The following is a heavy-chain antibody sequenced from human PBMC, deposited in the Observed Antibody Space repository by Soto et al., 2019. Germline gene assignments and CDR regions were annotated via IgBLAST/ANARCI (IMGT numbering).Heavy chain of an antibody. CDR2: IYYSGST. CDR3: ARRWGRNFDY. Sequence: QVQLQESGPGLAKPSETLSLTCTVSGGSISSYYWSWIRQPPGKGLEWIGYIYYSGSTNYNPSLKSRVTISVDTSKNQFSLKLSSVTAADTAVYYCARRWGRNFDYWGQGTLVTVSS. CDR1: GGSISSYY. J-gene: IGHJ4*02. D-gene: IGHD2-15*01. V-gene: IGHV4-59*08.